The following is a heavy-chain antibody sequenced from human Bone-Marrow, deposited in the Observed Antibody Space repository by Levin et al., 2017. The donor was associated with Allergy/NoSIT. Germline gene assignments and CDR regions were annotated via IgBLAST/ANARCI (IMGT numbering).Heavy chain of an antibody. V-gene: IGHV3-15*01. CDR2: IKSKTDGGTT. Sequence: GGSLRLSCAASGFTFSNAWMSWVRQAPGKGLEWVGRIKSKTDGGTTDYAAPVKGRFTISRDDSKNTLYLQMNSLKTEDTAVYYCTTSHGDCSSTSCYIRARYYYDYYYMDVWGKGTTVTVSS. CDR1: GFTFSNAW. D-gene: IGHD2-2*01. J-gene: IGHJ6*03. CDR3: TTSHGDCSSTSCYIRARYYYDYYYMDV.